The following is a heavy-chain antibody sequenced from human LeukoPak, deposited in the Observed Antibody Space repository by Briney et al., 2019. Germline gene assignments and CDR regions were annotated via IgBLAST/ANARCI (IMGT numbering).Heavy chain of an antibody. CDR2: ISWNSGSL. Sequence: GGSLRLSCAASGFTFDDNAMHWVRQAPGKGLEWVSGISWNSGSLGYADSVKGRFTISRDNAKNSQFLQMNSLRAEDTALYYCAKDIAAAGSYYYAMDVWGQGTTVTVSS. V-gene: IGHV3-9*01. J-gene: IGHJ6*02. CDR3: AKDIAAAGSYYYAMDV. CDR1: GFTFDDNA. D-gene: IGHD6-13*01.